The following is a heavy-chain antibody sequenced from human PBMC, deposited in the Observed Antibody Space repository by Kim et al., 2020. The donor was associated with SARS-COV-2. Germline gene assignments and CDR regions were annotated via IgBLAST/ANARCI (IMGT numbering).Heavy chain of an antibody. Sequence: YADSGKGRFTSSRDNSKNTLYLQMNSLRAEDTAVYYCAKEGDRAPVGDYWGQGTLVTVSS. CDR3: AKEGDRAPVGDY. V-gene: IGHV3-23*01. J-gene: IGHJ4*02. D-gene: IGHD1-26*01.